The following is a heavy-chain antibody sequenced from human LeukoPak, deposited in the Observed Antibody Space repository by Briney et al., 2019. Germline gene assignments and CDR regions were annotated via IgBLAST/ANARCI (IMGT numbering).Heavy chain of an antibody. V-gene: IGHV3-23*01. CDR2: ISGGSSSP. D-gene: IGHD6-19*01. J-gene: IGHJ4*02. CDR1: GFTFSTYA. Sequence: GGSLRLSCAASGFTFSTYAMTWVRQAPGKGLEWVSSISGGSSSPNYADSVKGRFSISRDNSKNTVYLQINSLRAEDTAVYYCAKGYRSGWYYFDYWGQGTLVTVSP. CDR3: AKGYRSGWYYFDY.